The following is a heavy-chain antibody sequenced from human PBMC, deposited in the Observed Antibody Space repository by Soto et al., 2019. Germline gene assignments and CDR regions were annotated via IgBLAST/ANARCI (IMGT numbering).Heavy chain of an antibody. V-gene: IGHV3-30*18. CDR3: AKPNYYGSGSSLYYFDY. CDR1: GFTFSSYG. CDR2: ISYDGSNK. Sequence: WGSLRLSCAASGFTFSSYGMHWVRQAPGKGLEWVAVISYDGSNKYYADSVKGRFTISRDNSKNTLYLQMNSLRAEDTAVYYCAKPNYYGSGSSLYYFDYWGQGTLVTVSS. J-gene: IGHJ4*02. D-gene: IGHD3-10*01.